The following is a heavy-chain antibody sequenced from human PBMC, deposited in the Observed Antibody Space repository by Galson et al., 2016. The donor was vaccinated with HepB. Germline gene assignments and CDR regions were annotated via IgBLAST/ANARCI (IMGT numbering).Heavy chain of an antibody. J-gene: IGHJ4*02. Sequence: SLRLSCAASGFTFSYYAMNWVRQAPGKGLEWVAVISYDGRNKYYTDSVKGRSTISRDNSKNTLYLQMNSLRAEDTAVYYCARDRGGGSGSYYNYYYFDYWGQGTLVTVSS. V-gene: IGHV3-30*04. CDR2: ISYDGRNK. CDR1: GFTFSYYA. CDR3: ARDRGGGSGSYYNYYYFDY. D-gene: IGHD3-10*01.